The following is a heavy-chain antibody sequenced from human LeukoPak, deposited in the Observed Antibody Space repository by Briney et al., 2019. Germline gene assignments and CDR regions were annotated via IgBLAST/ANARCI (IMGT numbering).Heavy chain of an antibody. CDR3: ARGYDILTGYYNVRDSDYYHYGMDV. CDR2: IYPGDSDT. CDR1: GYSFTSYW. D-gene: IGHD3-9*01. J-gene: IGHJ6*02. V-gene: IGHV5-51*01. Sequence: GESLKISCKGSGYSFTSYWIGWVRQMPGKGLEWMGIIYPGDSDTRYSPSFQGQVTISADKSISTAYLQWSSLKASDTAMYYCARGYDILTGYYNVRDSDYYHYGMDVWGQGTTVTVSS.